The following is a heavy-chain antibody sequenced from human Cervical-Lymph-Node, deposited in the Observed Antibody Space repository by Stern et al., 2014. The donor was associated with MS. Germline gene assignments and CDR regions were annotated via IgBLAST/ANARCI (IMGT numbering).Heavy chain of an antibody. CDR2: ISYDGSNK. CDR1: GFTFSSYG. V-gene: IGHV3-30*18. D-gene: IGHD1-26*01. CDR3: ANTRWELLHLDY. J-gene: IGHJ4*02. Sequence: QVQLVESGGGVVQPGRSLKISWEASGFTFSSYGMNWVRQAPGQGLEGMAVISYDGSNKYYADSVKGRFTISRDNSKNTLYLQMNSLRAEDTAVYYCANTRWELLHLDYWGQGTLVTVSS.